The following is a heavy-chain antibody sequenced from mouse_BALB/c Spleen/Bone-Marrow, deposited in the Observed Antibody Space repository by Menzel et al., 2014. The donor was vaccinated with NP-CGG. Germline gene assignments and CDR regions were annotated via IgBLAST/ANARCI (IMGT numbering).Heavy chain of an antibody. CDR2: ISYSAYT. V-gene: IGHV3-2*02. J-gene: IGHJ3*01. CDR1: GYSITSDYA. CDR3: TRGTTAGFAY. D-gene: IGHD1-2*01. Sequence: GKLQESGPGLVKPSQSLSLTCTVTGYSITSDYAWNWIRQFPGNKLEWRGYISYSAYTNYNPSLKSRISITPDTSKNQFFLQLNSVTAEDPAPYSCTRGTTAGFAYWGLGTLVTVSA.